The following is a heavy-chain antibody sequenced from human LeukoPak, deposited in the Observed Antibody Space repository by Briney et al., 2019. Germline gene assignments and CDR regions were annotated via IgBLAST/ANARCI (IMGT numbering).Heavy chain of an antibody. CDR3: ARDFYGDWAFDI. Sequence: GGSLRLSCAASGFRFSLHSMTWVRQVPGKGLQWIAYISTLSVTMHYADSVRGRFFISRDDAKNSLYLQMNNLRDEDTAVYYCARDFYGDWAFDIWGQGTMVTVSS. J-gene: IGHJ3*02. D-gene: IGHD4-17*01. CDR1: GFRFSLHS. CDR2: ISTLSVTM. V-gene: IGHV3-48*02.